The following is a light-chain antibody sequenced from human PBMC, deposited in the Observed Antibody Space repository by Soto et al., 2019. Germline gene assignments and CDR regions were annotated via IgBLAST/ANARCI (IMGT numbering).Light chain of an antibody. CDR3: QQYNRYPYT. CDR1: HSITSS. CDR2: KAS. Sequence: DVQMTQSPSTLSASVGDRVTITCLASHSITSSLAWYHQKPGKAPKLLIYKASTLDSGVPSRFSGSGSGTKFTLTISTLQPDDFAHYYCQQYNRYPYTFGQGTKVDIK. V-gene: IGKV1-5*03. J-gene: IGKJ2*01.